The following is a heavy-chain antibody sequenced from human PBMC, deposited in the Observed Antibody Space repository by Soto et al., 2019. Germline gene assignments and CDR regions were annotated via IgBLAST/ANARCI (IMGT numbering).Heavy chain of an antibody. J-gene: IGHJ4*02. D-gene: IGHD3-9*01. CDR2: ISSSSSYI. Sequence: GGSLRLSCAASGFTFSSYSMNWVRQAPGKGLEWVSSISSSSSYIYYADSVKGRFTISRDNAKNSLYLQMNSLRAEDTAVYYCARGRLSNYDILTGYYMGGYWGQGTLVTVSS. CDR1: GFTFSSYS. CDR3: ARGRLSNYDILTGYYMGGY. V-gene: IGHV3-21*01.